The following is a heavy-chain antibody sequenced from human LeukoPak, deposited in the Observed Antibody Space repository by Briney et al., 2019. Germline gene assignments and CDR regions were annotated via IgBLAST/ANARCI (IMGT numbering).Heavy chain of an antibody. CDR1: DYTFTSYG. CDR3: ARDRYCGGGSCYHLNYFDY. V-gene: IGHV1-18*01. J-gene: IGHJ4*02. CDR2: ISAYNGNT. Sequence: ASVKVSCKAPDYTFTSYGINWVRQAPGEGLEWMGWISAYNGNTKYAQKLQGRVTMTTDTSTSTAYMEMKSLGSDDTAVYYCARDRYCGGGSCYHLNYFDYWGQGTLVTVSS. D-gene: IGHD2-15*01.